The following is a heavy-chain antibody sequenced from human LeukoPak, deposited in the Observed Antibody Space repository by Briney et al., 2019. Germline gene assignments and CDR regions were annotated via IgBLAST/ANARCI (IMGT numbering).Heavy chain of an antibody. J-gene: IGHJ4*02. CDR1: GYSISSGYY. Sequence: SETLSLTCTVSGYSISSGYYWGWIRQPPGKGLEWIGSMYHSGSTYYNSSLKSRVTISVDTSKNQFSLKLSSVTAADTAVYYCARVEVARVGLWGQGTLVTVSS. D-gene: IGHD3-16*01. CDR3: ARVEVARVGL. CDR2: MYHSGST. V-gene: IGHV4-38-2*02.